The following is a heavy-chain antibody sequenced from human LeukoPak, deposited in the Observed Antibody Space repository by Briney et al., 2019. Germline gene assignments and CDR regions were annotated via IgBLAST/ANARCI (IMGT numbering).Heavy chain of an antibody. V-gene: IGHV4-39*02. CDR2: FFSSGIT. CDR1: TGSISGTRYY. D-gene: IGHD6-6*01. Sequence: SETLSLTCTVSTGSISGTRYYWGWVRQPPEKGLEWIGSFFSSGITYYNPSLKSRVTISIDTSNNQFSLKLNSVTAADTAVYFCARDRGTRKEYSSSPRWFDPWGQGTLVTVSS. J-gene: IGHJ5*02. CDR3: ARDRGTRKEYSSSPRWFDP.